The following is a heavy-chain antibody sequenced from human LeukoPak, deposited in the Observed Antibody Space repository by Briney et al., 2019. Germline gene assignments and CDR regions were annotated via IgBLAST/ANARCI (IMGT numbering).Heavy chain of an antibody. V-gene: IGHV3-48*02. CDR2: ITRSSKTI. J-gene: IGHJ4*02. D-gene: IGHD6-19*01. Sequence: PGGSLRLSCAASGFTFSSYSLNWVRQAPGKGLEWVSYITRSSKTIFYADSVKGPFTISRDNAKNSLYLQLNSLRDEDTAVYYCARDSGSGWTVDYWGQGTLVTVSS. CDR1: GFTFSSYS. CDR3: ARDSGSGWTVDY.